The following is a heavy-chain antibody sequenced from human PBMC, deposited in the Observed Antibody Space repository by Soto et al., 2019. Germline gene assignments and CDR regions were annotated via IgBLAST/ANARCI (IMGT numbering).Heavy chain of an antibody. CDR1: GGSISSGGYY. D-gene: IGHD2-21*01. J-gene: IGHJ4*02. CDR3: ARGVIH. V-gene: IGHV4-31*03. Sequence: QVQLQESGPGLVKPSQTLSLTCTVSGGSISSGGYYWSWIRQHPGKGLEWTEYSYYSGSTSFNPALQSRFATAVYTPNNQSSPELSSVTAADTAVYYCARGVIHWGQGTLVTVSS. CDR2: SYYSGST.